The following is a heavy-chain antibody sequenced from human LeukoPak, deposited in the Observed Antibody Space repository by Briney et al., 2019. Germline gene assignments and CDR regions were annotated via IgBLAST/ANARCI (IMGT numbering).Heavy chain of an antibody. Sequence: GGSLRLSCAASGFTFSSYSMNWVRQAPGKGLEWVSSISSSSSYIYYADSVKGRFTISRDNAKNSLYLQMNSLRAEDTAVYYCARANWYYYDSSGYYPSYAFDIWGQGTMVTVSS. V-gene: IGHV3-21*01. D-gene: IGHD3-22*01. CDR2: ISSSSSYI. CDR3: ARANWYYYDSSGYYPSYAFDI. CDR1: GFTFSSYS. J-gene: IGHJ3*02.